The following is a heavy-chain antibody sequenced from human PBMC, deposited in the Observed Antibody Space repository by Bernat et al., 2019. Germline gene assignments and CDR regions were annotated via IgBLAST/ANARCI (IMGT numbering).Heavy chain of an antibody. CDR2: ISYDGSNK. CDR3: ARDRCGGDCYSSVWYYGMDV. V-gene: IGHV3-30*01. J-gene: IGHJ6*02. Sequence: QVQLVESGGGVVQPGRSLRLSCAASGFTFSSYAMHWVRQAPGKGLEWVAVISYDGSNKYYADSVKGRFTISRDNSKNTLYLQMNSLRAEDTAVYYCARDRCGGDCYSSVWYYGMDVWGQGTTVTVSS. CDR1: GFTFSSYA. D-gene: IGHD2-21*02.